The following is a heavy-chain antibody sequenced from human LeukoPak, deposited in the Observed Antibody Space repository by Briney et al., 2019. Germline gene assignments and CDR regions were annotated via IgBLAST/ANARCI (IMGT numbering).Heavy chain of an antibody. CDR3: AREGIGVAVNFAY. CDR1: GFTFNIYN. J-gene: IGHJ4*02. CDR2: ISTSRSYI. Sequence: GVSLRLSCAPSGFTFNIYNMNWVRRAPGKAREGVSSISTSRSYIYSADSVKGRFTISRDNVKNSLYLQMNSVRAEDTAVYYCAREGIGVAVNFAYWGQGTLVTASS. D-gene: IGHD6-19*01. V-gene: IGHV3-21*01.